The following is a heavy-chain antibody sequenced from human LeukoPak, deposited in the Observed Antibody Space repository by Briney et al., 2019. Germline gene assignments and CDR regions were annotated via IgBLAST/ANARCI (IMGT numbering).Heavy chain of an antibody. CDR2: ISYSGGT. J-gene: IGHJ5*02. V-gene: IGHV4-61*08. CDR1: GGSISSGGYY. CDR3: ATSVPDYGDYARFDP. Sequence: SQTLSLTCTVSGGSISSGGYYWSWIRQPPGKGLEWIAYISYSGGTNYNPSLKSRVTISVDTSKNQFSLKLSSVTAADTAVYYCATSVPDYGDYARFDPWGQGTLVTVSS. D-gene: IGHD4-17*01.